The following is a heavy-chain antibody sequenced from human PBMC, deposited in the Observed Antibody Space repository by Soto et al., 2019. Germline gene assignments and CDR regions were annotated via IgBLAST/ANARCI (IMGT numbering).Heavy chain of an antibody. J-gene: IGHJ5*02. D-gene: IGHD3-9*01. Sequence: SETLSLTCAVYGGSFSGYYWGWIRQPPGKGLEWIGSIYYSGSTYYNPSLKSRVTISVDTSKNQFSLKLSSVTAADTAVYYCARRLRYFDYNWFDPWGQGTLVTVSS. CDR2: IYYSGST. CDR1: GGSFSGYY. V-gene: IGHV4-39*01. CDR3: ARRLRYFDYNWFDP.